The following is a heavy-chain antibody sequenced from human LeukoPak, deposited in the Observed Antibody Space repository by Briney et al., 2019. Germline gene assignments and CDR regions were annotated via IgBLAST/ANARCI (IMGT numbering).Heavy chain of an antibody. D-gene: IGHD6-13*01. CDR2: IYTSGST. CDR3: ASGIIAAAGTDWFDP. Sequence: PSETLSLTCTVSGGSISSYYWSWIRQPAGKGLEWIGRIYTSGSTNYNPSLKSRVTMSVDTSKSQFSLKLSSVTAADTAVYYCASGIIAAAGTDWFDPWGQGTLVTVSS. CDR1: GGSISSYY. J-gene: IGHJ5*02. V-gene: IGHV4-4*07.